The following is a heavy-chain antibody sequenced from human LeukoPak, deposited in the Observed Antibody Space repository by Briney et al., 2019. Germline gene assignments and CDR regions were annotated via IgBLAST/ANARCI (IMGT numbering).Heavy chain of an antibody. Sequence: SETLSLTCAVYGGSFSGYYWSWIRQPPGKGLEWIGEINHSGSTNYNPSLKSRVTISVDTSKNQFSLKLSSVTAADTAVYYCATTGGLTRYNWNDTEYWGQGTLVTVYS. CDR3: ATTGGLTRYNWNDTEY. V-gene: IGHV4-34*01. D-gene: IGHD1-1*01. J-gene: IGHJ4*02. CDR1: GGSFSGYY. CDR2: INHSGST.